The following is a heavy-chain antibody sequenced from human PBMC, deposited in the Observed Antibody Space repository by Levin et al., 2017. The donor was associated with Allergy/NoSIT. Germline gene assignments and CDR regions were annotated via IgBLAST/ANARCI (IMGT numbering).Heavy chain of an antibody. CDR2: IYYSGST. CDR1: GGSIRSADYY. D-gene: IGHD3-22*01. CDR3: ARFESSGYSSAFDI. J-gene: IGHJ3*02. V-gene: IGHV4-30-4*01. Sequence: SETLSLTCTVSGGSIRSADYYWSWIRQPPGKGLEFIGYIYYSGSTYYNPSLKSRVTISVDTSKNQFSLQLGSVPAADTGVYYCARFESSGYSSAFDIWGQGTMVTVSS.